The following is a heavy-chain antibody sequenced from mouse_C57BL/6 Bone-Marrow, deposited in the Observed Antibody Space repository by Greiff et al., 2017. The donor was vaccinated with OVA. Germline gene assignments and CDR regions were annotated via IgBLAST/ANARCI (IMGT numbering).Heavy chain of an antibody. D-gene: IGHD1-1*01. V-gene: IGHV1-81*01. CDR2: IYPRSGNT. CDR3: ARFTSGSSHCYFDV. Sequence: VQLQQSGAELARPGASVKLSCKASGYTFTSYGISWVKQRTGQGLEWIGEIYPRSGNTYYHAKFKGTATLPAAKSSSNAYMALRCLPSDTSAVYYCARFTSGSSHCYFDVWGTGTPVTVSS. J-gene: IGHJ1*03. CDR1: GYTFTSYG.